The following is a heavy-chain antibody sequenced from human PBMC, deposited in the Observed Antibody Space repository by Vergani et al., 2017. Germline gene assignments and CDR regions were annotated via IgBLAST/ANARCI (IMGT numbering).Heavy chain of an antibody. Sequence: QVQLQESGPGLVKPSETLSLTCTVSGGSISSYYWSWIRQPPGKGLELIGYIYYSGSTNYNPSLKSRVTISVDTSKNQFSLKLSSVTAADTAVYYCARVGYYYGSGRAAPIQYYYYYGMDVWGQGTTVTVSS. D-gene: IGHD3-10*01. J-gene: IGHJ6*02. CDR2: IYYSGST. V-gene: IGHV4-59*01. CDR1: GGSISSYY. CDR3: ARVGYYYGSGRAAPIQYYYYYGMDV.